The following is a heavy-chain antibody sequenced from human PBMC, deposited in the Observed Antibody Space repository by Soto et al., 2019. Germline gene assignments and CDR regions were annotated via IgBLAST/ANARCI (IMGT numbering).Heavy chain of an antibody. Sequence: QVQLVESGGGVVQPGRSLRLSCAASGFSFSLYGIHWVRQAPGKGLERVSYIRYDGSKNYYAESVKGRFTVSRDTSKNTVSLQMNSLGVDDTAVYYCAREPRDCSVEVCFNYYHMDVWGTGTTVTVSS. V-gene: IGHV3-33*01. J-gene: IGHJ6*03. CDR2: IRYDGSKN. CDR3: AREPRDCSVEVCFNYYHMDV. D-gene: IGHD2-15*01. CDR1: GFSFSLYG.